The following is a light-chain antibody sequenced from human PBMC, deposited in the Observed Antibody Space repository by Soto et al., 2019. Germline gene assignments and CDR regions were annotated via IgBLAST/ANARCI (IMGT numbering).Light chain of an antibody. Sequence: DIQMTQSPSTLSASVGDRVTITCRASQRISSWLAWYQHKPGKAPKLLIYKASSLESGVPSRFSGSGSGTEFTLAISSLQVDDFATYYCQQYKSYSLTFGGGTKVEIK. V-gene: IGKV1-5*03. CDR1: QRISSW. CDR2: KAS. J-gene: IGKJ4*01. CDR3: QQYKSYSLT.